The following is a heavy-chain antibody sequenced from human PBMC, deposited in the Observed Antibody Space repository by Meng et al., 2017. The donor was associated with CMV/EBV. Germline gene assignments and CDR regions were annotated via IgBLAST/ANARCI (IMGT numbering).Heavy chain of an antibody. CDR1: GGSVSSGSYY. CDR2: IYYRGST. V-gene: IGHV4-61*01. D-gene: IGHD3-3*01. J-gene: IGHJ6*02. CDR3: AWRGLFWSGYYPYYYYGVDV. Sequence: GSLRLSCTVSGGSVSSGSYYWIWTRHPPGKGLEWIGYIYYRGSTNYNLALKIRVTISVDTSRNKFSLKLGSVTTADTAVYYCAWRGLFWSGYYPYYYYGVDVWGQGTTVTVSS.